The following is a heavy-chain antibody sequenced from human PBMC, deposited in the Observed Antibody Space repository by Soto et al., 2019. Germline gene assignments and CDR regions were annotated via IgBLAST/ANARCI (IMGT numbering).Heavy chain of an antibody. J-gene: IGHJ4*02. Sequence: SETLSLTCTVSGGSISSGGYYWSWIRQHPGKGLEWIGYIYYSGSTYYNPSLKSRVTISVDTSKNQFSLKLSSVTAAYTAVYYCAREGGSYYFDYWAREPWSPSPQ. V-gene: IGHV4-31*03. CDR2: IYYSGST. CDR1: GGSISSGGYY. D-gene: IGHD1-26*01. CDR3: AREGGSYYFDY.